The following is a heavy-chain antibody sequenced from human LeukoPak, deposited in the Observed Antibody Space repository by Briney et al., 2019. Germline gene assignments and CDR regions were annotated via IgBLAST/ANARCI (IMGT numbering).Heavy chain of an antibody. V-gene: IGHV3-30*18. CDR2: ILYDGSNK. Sequence: GGSLRLSCAASGFTFSSYGMHWVRQAPGKGLEGVAVILYDGSNKYYADSVKGRFTIYRDNSKNTLYLQMNSLRGEDTAVYYCAKDSSNWDAPYYFDYWGQGTLVTVSS. J-gene: IGHJ4*02. CDR3: AKDSSNWDAPYYFDY. CDR1: GFTFSSYG. D-gene: IGHD1-1*01.